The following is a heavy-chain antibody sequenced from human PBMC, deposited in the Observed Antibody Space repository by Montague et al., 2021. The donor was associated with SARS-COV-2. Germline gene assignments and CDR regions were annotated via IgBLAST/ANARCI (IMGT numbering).Heavy chain of an antibody. Sequence: EILSLICTVSGGSISNYYWRWIRQPPGRGLEWIGYIYYSGSTDYSPSLKSRVTISLDTSKNQFFLKVTSVTAADTAVYYCARGGGYYNYGLDVWGPGTTVTVSS. CDR2: IYYSGST. CDR1: GGSISNYY. CDR3: ARGGGYYNYGLDV. V-gene: IGHV4-59*01. D-gene: IGHD3-22*01. J-gene: IGHJ6*02.